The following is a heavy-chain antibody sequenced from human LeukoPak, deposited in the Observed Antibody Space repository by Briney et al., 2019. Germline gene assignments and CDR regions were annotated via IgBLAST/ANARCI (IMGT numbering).Heavy chain of an antibody. V-gene: IGHV1-46*01. J-gene: IGHJ3*02. D-gene: IGHD3-22*01. CDR2: INPSGGST. Sequence: GASVKVSCKASGYTFTSYYMHWVRQAPGQGLEWTGIINPSGGSTSYAQKFQGRVTMTRDMSTSTVYMELSSLRSEDTAVYYCARGSITMIVVVRDAFDIWGQGTMVTVSS. CDR1: GYTFTSYY. CDR3: ARGSITMIVVVRDAFDI.